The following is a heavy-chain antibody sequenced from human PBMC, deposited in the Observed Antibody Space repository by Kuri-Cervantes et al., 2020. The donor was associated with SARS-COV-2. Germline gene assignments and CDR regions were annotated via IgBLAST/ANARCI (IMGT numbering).Heavy chain of an antibody. D-gene: IGHD3-16*01. CDR3: ARSMITFGREMVHDS. V-gene: IGHV1-2*02. Sequence: ASVKVSCKASGGTFSSYAISWVRQAPEQGLEWMGWIIPNNGGTHYALKFQGRVTLTRDTSISTAYMELSGLRSDDTAVYYCARSMITFGREMVHDSWGQGTLVTVSS. CDR1: GGTFSSYA. CDR2: IIPNNGGT. J-gene: IGHJ4*02.